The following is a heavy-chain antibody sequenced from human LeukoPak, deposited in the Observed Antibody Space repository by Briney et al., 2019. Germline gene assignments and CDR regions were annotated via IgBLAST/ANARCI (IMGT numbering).Heavy chain of an antibody. Sequence: SVKVSCKASGGTFSSYAISWLRQAPGQGLEWMGGIIPIFGTANYAQKFQGRVTITADESTSTAYMGLSSLRSEDTAVYYCARDRLVVLAAITYDWFAPSGQGTLVTVSS. V-gene: IGHV1-69*13. CDR1: GGTFSSYA. CDR3: ARDRLVVLAAITYDWFAP. CDR2: IIPIFGTA. J-gene: IGHJ5*02. D-gene: IGHD2-2*02.